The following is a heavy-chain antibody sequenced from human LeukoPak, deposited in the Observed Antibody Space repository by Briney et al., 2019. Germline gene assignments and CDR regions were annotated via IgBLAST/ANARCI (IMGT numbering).Heavy chain of an antibody. J-gene: IGHJ4*02. CDR3: ATAKQWLGNFDY. CDR2: FDPEDGET. Sequence: GASVKVSCKVSGYTLTELSMHWVRQAPGKGLEWMGGFDPEDGETIYAQKFQGRVTMTEDTSTDTAYMELSSLRSEDTAVYYCATAKQWLGNFDYWGQGTLVIVSS. CDR1: GYTLTELS. V-gene: IGHV1-24*01. D-gene: IGHD6-19*01.